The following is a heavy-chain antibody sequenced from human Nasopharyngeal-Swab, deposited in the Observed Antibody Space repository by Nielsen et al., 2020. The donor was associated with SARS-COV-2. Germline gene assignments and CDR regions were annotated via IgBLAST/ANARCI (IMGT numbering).Heavy chain of an antibody. V-gene: IGHV4-34*01. Sequence: SETLSLTCAVYGGSFSGYYWSWIRQPPGKGLEWIGEINHSGSTNYNPSLKSRVTISVDTSKIQFSLKLSSVTAADTAVYYCARVPGYYYYYMDVWGKGTTVTVSS. CDR2: INHSGST. CDR1: GGSFSGYY. J-gene: IGHJ6*03. CDR3: ARVPGYYYYYMDV.